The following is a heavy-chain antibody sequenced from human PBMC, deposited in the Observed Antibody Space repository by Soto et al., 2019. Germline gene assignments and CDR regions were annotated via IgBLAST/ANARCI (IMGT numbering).Heavy chain of an antibody. J-gene: IGHJ4*02. CDR2: ISSSGSTI. CDR3: ARGFMVRGGTPAY. Sequence: EVQLVESGGGLVQPGGSLRLSCAASGFTFSSYEMNWVRQAPGKGLEWVSYISSSGSTIYYADSVKGRFTISRDNAKSGRYLQMNSLRAEDTAVYDCARGFMVRGGTPAYWGQGTLVTVST. D-gene: IGHD3-10*01. V-gene: IGHV3-48*03. CDR1: GFTFSSYE.